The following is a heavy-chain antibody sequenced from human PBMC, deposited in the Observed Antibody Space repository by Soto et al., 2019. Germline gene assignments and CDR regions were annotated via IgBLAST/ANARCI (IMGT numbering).Heavy chain of an antibody. J-gene: IGHJ6*02. V-gene: IGHV3-9*01. CDR2: ISWNSGSI. Sequence: PGGSLRLSCAASGFIFEDYAMHWVRQAPGKGLEWVSGISWNSGSIGYADSVRGRFTISRDNAKNSLYLQMNSLRAEDTALYYCAKDISGKRNSRLRGGLWSGYTYYYYGMDVWGQGTTVTVSS. D-gene: IGHD3-3*01. CDR3: AKDISGKRNSRLRGGLWSGYTYYYYGMDV. CDR1: GFIFEDYA.